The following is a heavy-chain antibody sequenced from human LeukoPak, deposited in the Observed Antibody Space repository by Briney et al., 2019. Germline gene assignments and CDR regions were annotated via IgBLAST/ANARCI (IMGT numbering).Heavy chain of an antibody. CDR3: ARDATPVTYARTDYYHYMDV. Sequence: GGSLRLSCAASGFTVSSNYMSWVRQAPGKGLEWVSVIYSGGSTYYADSVKGRFTITRDNANNSLYLQMNSPRAEDTAVYYCARDATPVTYARTDYYHYMDVWGKGTTVTVSS. D-gene: IGHD2-2*01. J-gene: IGHJ6*03. V-gene: IGHV3-53*01. CDR2: IYSGGST. CDR1: GFTVSSNY.